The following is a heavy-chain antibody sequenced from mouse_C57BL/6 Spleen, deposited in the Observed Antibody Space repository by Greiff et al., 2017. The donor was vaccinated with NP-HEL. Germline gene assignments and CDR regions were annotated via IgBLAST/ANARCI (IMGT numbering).Heavy chain of an antibody. D-gene: IGHD2-4*01. V-gene: IGHV1-69*01. J-gene: IGHJ2*01. Sequence: VQLQQSGAELVMPGASVKLSCKASGYTFTSYWMHWVKQRPGQGLEWIGEIDPSDSYTNYTQKFKGKSTLTVDKSSSTAYMQLSSLTTEDSAVYYCARGGLRRGDYWGQGTTLTVSS. CDR3: ARGGLRRGDY. CDR1: GYTFTSYW. CDR2: IDPSDSYT.